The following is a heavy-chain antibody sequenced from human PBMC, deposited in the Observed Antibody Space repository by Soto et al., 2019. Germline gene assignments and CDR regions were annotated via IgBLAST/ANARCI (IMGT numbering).Heavy chain of an antibody. Sequence: EVQLVASGGGLVQPGRSLRLSCAASGFTFDDYAMHWVRQAAGKGLVWVSGISWNSGSIGYADSVKGRVTISRDNAKNSLYLQMNSLRAEDTALYYCAKDMGGISSPRSRYYYGMDVWGHGTTVTVSS. CDR3: AKDMGGISSPRSRYYYGMDV. CDR2: ISWNSGSI. V-gene: IGHV3-9*01. D-gene: IGHD6-6*01. CDR1: GFTFDDYA. J-gene: IGHJ6*02.